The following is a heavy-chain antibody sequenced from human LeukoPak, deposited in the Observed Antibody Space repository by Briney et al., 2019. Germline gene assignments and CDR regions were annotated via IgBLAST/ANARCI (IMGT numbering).Heavy chain of an antibody. CDR3: ARGEVYRSYYYYGMDV. CDR1: GGSISSYY. J-gene: IGHJ6*02. Sequence: SETLSLTCTVSGGSISSYYWSWIRQPPGKGLEWNGYIYYSGSTNYNPSLKSRVTISVDTSKNQFSLKLSSVTAVDTAVYYCARGEVYRSYYYYGMDVWGQGTTVTVSS. V-gene: IGHV4-59*01. CDR2: IYYSGST. D-gene: IGHD1-14*01.